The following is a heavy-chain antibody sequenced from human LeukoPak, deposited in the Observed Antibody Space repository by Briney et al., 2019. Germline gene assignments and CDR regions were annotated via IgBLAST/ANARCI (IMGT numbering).Heavy chain of an antibody. Sequence: SETLTLTCTVSGNSISSGDNYWSWIRQPAGKGLEWIGRIYTSGSTNYNPSLKSRVTISVDTSKNQFSLKLSSVTAADTAVYYCARGGSYYDILAGYSPNWFDPWGQGTLVTVSS. J-gene: IGHJ5*02. D-gene: IGHD3-9*01. CDR2: IYTSGST. CDR1: GNSISSGDNY. V-gene: IGHV4-61*02. CDR3: ARGGSYYDILAGYSPNWFDP.